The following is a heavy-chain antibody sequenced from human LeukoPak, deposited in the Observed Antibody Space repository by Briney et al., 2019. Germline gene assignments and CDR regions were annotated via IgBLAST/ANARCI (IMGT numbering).Heavy chain of an antibody. V-gene: IGHV3-30*03. Sequence: GGSLRLSCAASGFTFTSYGMHWVRQSPGKGLEWVALITYDGYYKYYSDSVKGRFTISSDTSKNTLYLQMNSLRAEDTAVYYCAREGGPYRPLDYSGQGILVTVSS. CDR3: AREGGPYRPLDY. CDR1: GFTFTSYG. J-gene: IGHJ4*02. D-gene: IGHD1-14*01. CDR2: ITYDGYYK.